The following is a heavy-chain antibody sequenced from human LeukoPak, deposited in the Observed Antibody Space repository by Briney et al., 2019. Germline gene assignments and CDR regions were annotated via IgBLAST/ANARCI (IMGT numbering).Heavy chain of an antibody. D-gene: IGHD3-22*01. CDR2: ISGSGRDT. V-gene: IGHV3-23*01. J-gene: IGHJ4*02. CDR3: ATNYYDSSGYFPDFDY. CDR1: GFTFSSYA. Sequence: GGSLRLSCAASGFTFSSYAMNWVRQAPVKGLEWVSAISGSGRDTYYADSVKGRFTISRDNSKNTLYLQVNSLRADDTAVYHCATNYYDSSGYFPDFDYWGQGALVSVSS.